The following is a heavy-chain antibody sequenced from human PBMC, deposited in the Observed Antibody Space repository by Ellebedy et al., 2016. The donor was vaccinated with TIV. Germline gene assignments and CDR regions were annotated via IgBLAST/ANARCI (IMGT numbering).Heavy chain of an antibody. Sequence: PGGSLRLSWDPWGVAFGNFAIPGGRRTPGKGLEWFSSISRSGVSSDYADSVRGRFTISRDNSKSTLYLQMDSLRADDSAEYYCAKLDSSGYYYGRLDYWGQGTLVTVSS. CDR3: AKLDSSGYYYGRLDY. J-gene: IGHJ4*02. CDR1: GVAFGNFA. CDR2: ISRSGVSS. V-gene: IGHV3-23*01. D-gene: IGHD3-22*01.